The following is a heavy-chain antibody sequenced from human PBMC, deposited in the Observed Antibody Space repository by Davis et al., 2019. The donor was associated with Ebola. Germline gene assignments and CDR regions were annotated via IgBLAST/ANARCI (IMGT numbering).Heavy chain of an antibody. CDR1: GGSISSSY. D-gene: IGHD1-26*01. CDR3: ARWSGSPLNAFDV. V-gene: IGHV4-59*01. J-gene: IGHJ3*01. CDR2: IYYSEST. Sequence: MPSETLSLTCTVSGGSISSSYWSWIRQPRGKGLEWNGYIYYSESTNYNPSLKRRVTISVDTSKNQFSLKLNSVTAADTAVYYCARWSGSPLNAFDVWGQGTMVTVSS.